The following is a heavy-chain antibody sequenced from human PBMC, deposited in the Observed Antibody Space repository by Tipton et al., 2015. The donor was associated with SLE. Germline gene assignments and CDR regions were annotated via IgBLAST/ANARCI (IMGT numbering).Heavy chain of an antibody. D-gene: IGHD3-10*01. CDR1: GITVTSSA. Sequence: QLVQSGAEVKKPGTSEKVSCKAFGITVTSSAVQWVRQARGQRLEWIGWIVVGSGNTNYAQKFQERVTITRDMSTSKAYMELSSLISEDTAVYYCAALGRYGSGSKRFPHYRGKGNMVPVS. V-gene: IGHV1-58*01. CDR2: IVVGSGNT. CDR3: AALGRYGSGSKRFPHY. J-gene: IGHJ4*02.